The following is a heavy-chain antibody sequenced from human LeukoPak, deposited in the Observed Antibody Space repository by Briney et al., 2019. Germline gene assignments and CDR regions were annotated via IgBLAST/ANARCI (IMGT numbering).Heavy chain of an antibody. D-gene: IGHD4-23*01. CDR1: GGSISSGDYY. CDR2: IYYSGST. J-gene: IGHJ4*02. V-gene: IGHV4-30-4*01. CDR3: ARTTVVAKYFDY. Sequence: PSETLSFTCTVSGGSISSGDYYWSWIRQPPGKGLEWIGYIYYSGSTYYNPSLKSRVTISVDTSKNQFSLKLSSVTAADTAVYYCARTTVVAKYFDYWGQGTLVTVSS.